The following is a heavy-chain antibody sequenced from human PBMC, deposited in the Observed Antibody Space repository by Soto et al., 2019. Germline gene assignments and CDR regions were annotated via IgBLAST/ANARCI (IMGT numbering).Heavy chain of an antibody. CDR2: VNGDSGNT. J-gene: IGHJ3*01. CDR1: GYTFTNYG. V-gene: IGHV1-18*01. Sequence: QVHLVQSGAEVKSPGASVKISCKTSGYTFTNYGITWVRQAPGQGLEWVGSVNGDSGNTNYGPKMEGRVTMTTDASTSTADIELRSLRSDDTAVYYCSRGSGLNDGSDLWGQGTVVTV. CDR3: SRGSGLNDGSDL.